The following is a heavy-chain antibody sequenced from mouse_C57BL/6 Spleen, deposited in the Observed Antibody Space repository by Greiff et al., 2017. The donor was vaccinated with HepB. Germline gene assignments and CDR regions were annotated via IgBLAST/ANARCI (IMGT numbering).Heavy chain of an antibody. CDR3: ARLATVVATGYFDY. D-gene: IGHD1-1*01. J-gene: IGHJ2*01. CDR1: GFTFSSYT. CDR2: ISGGGGNT. Sequence: EVKLEESGGGLVKPGGSLKLSCAASGFTFSSYTMSWVRQTPEKRLEWVATISGGGGNTYYPDSVQGRFTIARDNAKNTLYLQMSSLRSEDTALYYCARLATVVATGYFDYWGQGTTLTVSS. V-gene: IGHV5-9*01.